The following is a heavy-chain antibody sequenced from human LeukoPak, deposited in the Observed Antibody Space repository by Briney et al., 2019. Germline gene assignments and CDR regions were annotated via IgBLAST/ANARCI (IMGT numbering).Heavy chain of an antibody. V-gene: IGHV4-61*02. J-gene: IGHJ3*02. CDR2: IYTSGST. Sequence: SETLSLTCTVSGGSISSGSYYWSWIRQPAGKGLEWIGRIYTSGSTYYNPSLKSRVTISVDTSKNQFSLKLSSVTAADTAVYYCARPGWGYGRDQAFDIWGQGTMVTVSS. CDR1: GGSISSGSYY. D-gene: IGHD5-12*01. CDR3: ARPGWGYGRDQAFDI.